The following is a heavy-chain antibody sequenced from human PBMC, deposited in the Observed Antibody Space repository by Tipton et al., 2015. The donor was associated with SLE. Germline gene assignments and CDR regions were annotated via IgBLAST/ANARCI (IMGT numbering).Heavy chain of an antibody. V-gene: IGHV3-11*05. CDR3: AREERSISSVDY. CDR1: GFTFSDYY. D-gene: IGHD6-6*01. J-gene: IGHJ4*02. CDR2: ISSSRSYT. Sequence: GSLRLSCAASGFTFSDYYMSWIRQAPGKGLEWVSYISSSRSYTSYADSVKGRFTISRDNAKNSLYLQMNSLRAEDTAVYYCAREERSISSVDYWGQGTLVTVSS.